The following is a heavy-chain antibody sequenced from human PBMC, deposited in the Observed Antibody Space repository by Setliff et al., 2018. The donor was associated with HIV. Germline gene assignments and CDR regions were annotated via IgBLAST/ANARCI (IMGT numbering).Heavy chain of an antibody. J-gene: IGHJ4*01. Sequence: SETLSLTCTVSGGSINNDIYFWTWIRQRPGKGLEWIGYIYHSGSTHSNPSLKSRLTISVDTSSNQFSLKLNSVTAADTAIYYCARSSRSSPFWFDYWGLGTLVTVSS. CDR3: ARSSRSSPFWFDY. V-gene: IGHV4-31*03. D-gene: IGHD6-6*01. CDR2: IYHSGST. CDR1: GGSINNDIYF.